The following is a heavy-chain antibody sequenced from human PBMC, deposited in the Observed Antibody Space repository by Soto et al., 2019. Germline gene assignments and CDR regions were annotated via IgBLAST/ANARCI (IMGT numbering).Heavy chain of an antibody. J-gene: IGHJ4*02. D-gene: IGHD2-15*01. Sequence: EVQLVESGGGLVQPGGSLRLSCAASGFTFSSYWMHWVRQVPGEGLVWVSRINTDGSERNYADSVKGRFTVSRDNAKNTQYLQMNSLRVEDTAVHYCARDGEGYWGQGTLVTVSS. CDR3: ARDGEGY. CDR2: INTDGSER. V-gene: IGHV3-74*01. CDR1: GFTFSSYW.